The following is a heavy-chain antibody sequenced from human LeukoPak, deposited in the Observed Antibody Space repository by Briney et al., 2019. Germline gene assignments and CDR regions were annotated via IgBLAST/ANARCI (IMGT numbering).Heavy chain of an antibody. V-gene: IGHV1-18*01. D-gene: IGHD2-2*01. CDR3: AREIVVVPAAMAYYYYYGMDV. CDR2: ISAYNGNT. CDR1: GYTFTSYG. J-gene: IGHJ6*02. Sequence: ASVKVSCKASGYTFTSYGISWVRQAPGQGLEWMGWISAYNGNTNYAQKLQGRVTMTTDTSTSTAYMELRSLRSDDTAVYCCAREIVVVPAAMAYYYYYGMDVWGQGTTVTVSS.